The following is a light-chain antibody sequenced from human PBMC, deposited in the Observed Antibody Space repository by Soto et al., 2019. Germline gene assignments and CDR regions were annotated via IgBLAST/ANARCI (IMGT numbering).Light chain of an antibody. CDR3: HQYGSSPPYT. CDR1: QSVSRSY. CDR2: GVS. V-gene: IGKV3-20*01. J-gene: IGKJ5*01. Sequence: EIVLTQSPGTLSLSPGERATLSCRASQSVSRSYLAWYQQKPGQAPRLLIYGVSSRPTGIPDRFSGGGSGTDFTLTISRLEPDDFAVYYCHQYGSSPPYTFGQGTRLEIK.